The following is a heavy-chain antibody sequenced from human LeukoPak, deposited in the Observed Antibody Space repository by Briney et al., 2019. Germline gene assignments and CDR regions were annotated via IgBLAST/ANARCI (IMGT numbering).Heavy chain of an antibody. CDR3: ARAKIAAAGAGAFDV. Sequence: GGSLRLSCAASGFTFSSYAMTWVRQAPGKGLEWVSAFSATDGSAQYAESVEGRFTISRDNSKNTLFLQMNSLGAEDTAVYYCARAKIAAAGAGAFDVWGQGTLVTVSS. V-gene: IGHV3-23*01. CDR1: GFTFSSYA. CDR2: FSATDGSA. J-gene: IGHJ3*01. D-gene: IGHD6-13*01.